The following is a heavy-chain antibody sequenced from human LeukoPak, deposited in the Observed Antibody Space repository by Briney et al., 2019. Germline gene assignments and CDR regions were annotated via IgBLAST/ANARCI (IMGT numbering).Heavy chain of an antibody. CDR1: GFTFSTYW. Sequence: GGSLRLSCAASGFTFSTYWMTWVRQAPGKGLEWVANIKQDGSEKHYVDSVKGRFTISRDNAKNSLYLQMNSLRAEDTAVYYCARENRAPYDWGQGTLVTVSS. V-gene: IGHV3-7*01. CDR2: IKQDGSEK. CDR3: ARENRAPYD. D-gene: IGHD1-14*01. J-gene: IGHJ4*02.